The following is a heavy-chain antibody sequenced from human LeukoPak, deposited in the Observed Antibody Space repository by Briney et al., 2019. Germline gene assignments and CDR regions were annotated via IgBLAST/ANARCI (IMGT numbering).Heavy chain of an antibody. J-gene: IGHJ3*02. Sequence: PSETLSLTCSVPGGSISRHFWSWLRQPPGKGLEWIAFIHYSGRTKYSPSLQSRVTISIDTSENNFSLKLTSVTAADTAVYYCARLLDNDSSGDPDTFDMWGQGTVVTVSS. V-gene: IGHV4-59*11. CDR2: IHYSGRT. CDR1: GGSISRHF. CDR3: ARLLDNDSSGDPDTFDM. D-gene: IGHD3-22*01.